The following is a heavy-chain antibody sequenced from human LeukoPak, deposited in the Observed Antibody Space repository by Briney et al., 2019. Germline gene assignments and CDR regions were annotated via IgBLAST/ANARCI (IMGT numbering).Heavy chain of an antibody. Sequence: PGGSLRLSCAASGFTFSNYAMMWVRQAPGKGLEWVSSIAGTGETYYLDSAKGRFTVSTHNSKNTLYLQTNSLTAEDTAFYYCAKGRAPGAVDWFDPWGQGTLVTVSP. CDR2: IAGTGET. V-gene: IGHV3-23*02. D-gene: IGHD2-8*02. CDR1: GFTFSNYA. J-gene: IGHJ5*02. CDR3: AKGRAPGAVDWFDP.